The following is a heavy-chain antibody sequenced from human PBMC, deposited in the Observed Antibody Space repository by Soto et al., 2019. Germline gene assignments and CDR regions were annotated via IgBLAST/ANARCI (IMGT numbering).Heavy chain of an antibody. CDR2: IYHSGST. D-gene: IGHD2-2*01. CDR1: GDSISKTTSY. CDR3: ARRVGSCSGTSCNGWFDP. V-gene: IGHV4-39*01. J-gene: IGHJ5*02. Sequence: SETLSLTCSVSGDSISKTTSYWGWIRQPPGKGLEWIGTIYHSGSTYYNPSLMSRVTLSIDKSKNQFTRKLNSVTAADTAVYYCARRVGSCSGTSCNGWFDPWGQGTLVTVSS.